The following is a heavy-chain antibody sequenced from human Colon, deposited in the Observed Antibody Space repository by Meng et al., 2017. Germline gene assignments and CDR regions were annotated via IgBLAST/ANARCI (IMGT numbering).Heavy chain of an antibody. CDR3: AREVSRDNSGYLNYFDY. V-gene: IGHV4-34*01. CDR2: INHSGST. CDR1: CGSFSGYY. D-gene: IGHD3-22*01. J-gene: IGHJ4*02. Sequence: QGQLQQWGVGLLKPPETLSSTSAVDCGSFSGYYWSWIRQPPGKRLEWIGEINHSGSTNYNPSLKSRVTISVDTSKNQFSLKLSSVTAADTAVYYCAREVSRDNSGYLNYFDYWGQGALVTVSS.